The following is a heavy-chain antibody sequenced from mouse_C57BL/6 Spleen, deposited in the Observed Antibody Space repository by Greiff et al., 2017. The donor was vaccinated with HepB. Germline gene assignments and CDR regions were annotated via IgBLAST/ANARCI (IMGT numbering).Heavy chain of an antibody. CDR3: ARRGYDYADYYAMDY. D-gene: IGHD2-4*01. CDR2: IYPSDSET. Sequence: QVQLQQPGAELVRPGSSVKLSCKASGYTFTSYWMDWVKQRPGQGLEWIGNIYPSDSETHYNQKFKDKATLTVDKSSSTASMQLSSLTSEDSAVYYCARRGYDYADYYAMDYWGQGTSVTVSS. J-gene: IGHJ4*01. V-gene: IGHV1-61*01. CDR1: GYTFTSYW.